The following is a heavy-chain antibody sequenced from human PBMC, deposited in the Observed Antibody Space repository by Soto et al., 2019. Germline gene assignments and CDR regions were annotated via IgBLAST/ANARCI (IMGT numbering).Heavy chain of an antibody. J-gene: IGHJ4*02. Sequence: QVQLQESGPGLVKPSGTLSLACAVFGVSISDDNWWSWVRQPPGKGLEWIGEIYRSGTTNYNSSLESRVTISMDKSRNQISLKLSSVAAADSAIYYCARHVGVPGTRGFDYWGQGTLVTVSS. CDR1: GVSISDDNW. CDR2: IYRSGTT. CDR3: ARHVGVPGTRGFDY. V-gene: IGHV4-4*02. D-gene: IGHD6-19*01.